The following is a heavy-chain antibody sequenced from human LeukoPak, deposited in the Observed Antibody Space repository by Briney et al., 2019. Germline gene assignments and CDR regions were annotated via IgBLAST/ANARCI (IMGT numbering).Heavy chain of an antibody. CDR3: AREARAGAIDDAFDM. V-gene: IGHV3-7*01. Sequence: GGSLRLSCTASGFIFSSHYMSWVRQAPGKGLEWVANIKQDGRDKYYLDSVKGRFTVSRDNAMKSVYLQMNSLRAEDTAVYFCAREARAGAIDDAFDMWGQGTVVTVSS. J-gene: IGHJ3*02. D-gene: IGHD3-10*01. CDR1: GFIFSSHY. CDR2: IKQDGRDK.